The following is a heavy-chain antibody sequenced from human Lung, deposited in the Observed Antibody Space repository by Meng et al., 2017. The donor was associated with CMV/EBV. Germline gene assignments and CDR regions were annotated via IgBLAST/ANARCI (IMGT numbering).Heavy chain of an antibody. Sequence: GESLKISCAASGFTSRNYAMSWVRQAPGKGLQWVSLISGTGGSTYYADSVKGRFTISRDNSRNTLYLQMNSLRAEDTAVYYCAKRGLAAAGSLDHWGQGSLVTASS. V-gene: IGHV3-23*01. CDR1: GFTSRNYA. CDR2: ISGTGGST. J-gene: IGHJ4*02. D-gene: IGHD6-13*01. CDR3: AKRGLAAAGSLDH.